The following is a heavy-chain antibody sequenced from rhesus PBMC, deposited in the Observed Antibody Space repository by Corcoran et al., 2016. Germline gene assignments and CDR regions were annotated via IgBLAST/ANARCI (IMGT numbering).Heavy chain of an antibody. J-gene: IGHJ5-1*01. V-gene: IGHV4S6*01. Sequence: QGQLQESGPGLVKPSETLPLPCAVSGASISSHYWNWIRQPPGKGMEWIGYISGGRWATQCPSPLRGRVTISRDTSKNQISLKLTSVTAADTAVYYCASDENNRFDVWGAGVLVTVSS. CDR1: GASISSHY. CDR2: ISGGRWAT. CDR3: ASDENNRFDV.